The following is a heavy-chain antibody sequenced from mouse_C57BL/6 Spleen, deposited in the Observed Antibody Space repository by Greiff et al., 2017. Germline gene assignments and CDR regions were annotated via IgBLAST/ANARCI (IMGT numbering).Heavy chain of an antibody. CDR3: VRPSPHYDYDGYFDV. D-gene: IGHD2-4*01. V-gene: IGHV10-1*01. CDR1: GFSFNTYA. Sequence: EVQLVESGGGLVQPKGSLKLSCAASGFSFNTYAMNWVRQAPGKGLEWVARIRSKSNNYATYYADSVKDRFTISRDDSESMLYLQMNNLKTEDTAMYYCVRPSPHYDYDGYFDVWGTGTTVTVSS. J-gene: IGHJ1*03. CDR2: IRSKSNNYAT.